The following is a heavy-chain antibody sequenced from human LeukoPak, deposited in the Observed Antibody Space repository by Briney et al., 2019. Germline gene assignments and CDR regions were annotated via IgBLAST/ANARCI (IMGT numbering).Heavy chain of an antibody. J-gene: IGHJ4*02. V-gene: IGHV3-23*01. CDR3: ASVDYDFWSGVFDY. D-gene: IGHD3-3*01. Sequence: GGSLRLSCAASGFTFSSYAMSWVRQAPGKGLEWVSAISGSGGSTYYADSVKGRFTISRDNSKNTLYLQMNNLRAEDTAVYYCASVDYDFWSGVFDYWGQGTLVTVSS. CDR2: ISGSGGST. CDR1: GFTFSSYA.